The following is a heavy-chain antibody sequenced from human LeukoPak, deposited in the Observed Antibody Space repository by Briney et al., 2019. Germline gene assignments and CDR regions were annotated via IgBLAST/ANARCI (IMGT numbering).Heavy chain of an antibody. J-gene: IGHJ4*02. Sequence: PSETLSLTCTVSGGSLTSYYWSWIRQPPGKGLEWIGSIYYSGSTYYNPSLKSRVTISVDTSKNQFSLKLSSVTAADTAVYYCAMVRGVTKKPVDYWGQGTLVTVSS. D-gene: IGHD3-10*01. CDR2: IYYSGST. V-gene: IGHV4-39*07. CDR3: AMVRGVTKKPVDY. CDR1: GGSLTSYY.